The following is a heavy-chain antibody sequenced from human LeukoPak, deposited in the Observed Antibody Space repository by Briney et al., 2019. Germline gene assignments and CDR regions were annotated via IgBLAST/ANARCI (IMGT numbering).Heavy chain of an antibody. CDR2: ISYSSTYI. Sequence: PGGSLRLSCAASGITFSSYSMNWVRQAPGKGLEWVSFISYSSTYIYYADSVKGRFTISRDNAKNSLYLQMNSLRAEDTAVYYCAREGDYYDSSGFDYWGQGTLVTVSS. V-gene: IGHV3-21*01. J-gene: IGHJ4*02. D-gene: IGHD3-22*01. CDR1: GITFSSYS. CDR3: AREGDYYDSSGFDY.